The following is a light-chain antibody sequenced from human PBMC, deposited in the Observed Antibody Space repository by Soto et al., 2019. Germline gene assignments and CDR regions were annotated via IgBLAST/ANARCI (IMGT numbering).Light chain of an antibody. V-gene: IGKV3-20*01. Sequence: IVLTQSPGTLSLSPGERATLSCRASQSLTNSFIAWYHQKPGQAPRLLIYDTSSRATGIPDRFSGSGSGTDFTLTISRLEPEDFAVYYCQQYGSSGTFGQGTKVDI. CDR2: DTS. CDR1: QSLTNSF. J-gene: IGKJ1*01. CDR3: QQYGSSGT.